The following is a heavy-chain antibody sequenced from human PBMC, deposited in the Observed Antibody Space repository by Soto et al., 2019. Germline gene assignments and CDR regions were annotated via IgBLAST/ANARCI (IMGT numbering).Heavy chain of an antibody. CDR3: ARGKKDSYNWNDVYWFDP. Sequence: SETLSLTCTVSGGSISSSSYYWGWIRQPPGKGLEWIGSIYYSGSTYYNPSLKSRVTISVDTSKNQFSLKLSSVTAADTAVYYCARGKKDSYNWNDVYWFDPWGQGTLVNVSS. CDR1: GGSISSSSYY. CDR2: IYYSGST. D-gene: IGHD1-1*01. V-gene: IGHV4-39*07. J-gene: IGHJ5*02.